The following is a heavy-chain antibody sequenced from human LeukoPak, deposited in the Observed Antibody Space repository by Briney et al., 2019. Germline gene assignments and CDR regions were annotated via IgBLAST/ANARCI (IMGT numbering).Heavy chain of an antibody. D-gene: IGHD1-26*01. Sequence: PGGSLRLSCAASGFTFSSYEMNWVRRAPGRGLEWVSFISRSGTTIYYADSVKGRFTISRDNAKNSLFLQLNSLRAEDTAVYYCARDWYSGSYPLDYWGQGTLVTVSS. CDR1: GFTFSSYE. J-gene: IGHJ4*02. CDR3: ARDWYSGSYPLDY. CDR2: ISRSGTTI. V-gene: IGHV3-48*03.